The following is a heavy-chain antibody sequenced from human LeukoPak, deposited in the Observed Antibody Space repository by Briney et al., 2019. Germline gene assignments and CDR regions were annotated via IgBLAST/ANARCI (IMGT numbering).Heavy chain of an antibody. CDR3: ARDSVLMPGIAPAGASDY. CDR1: GFTFSSYW. D-gene: IGHD6-13*01. J-gene: IGHJ4*02. V-gene: IGHV3-7*01. CDR2: IKQDGSEK. Sequence: SGGSLRLSCAASGFTFSSYWMSWVRQAPGKGLEWVANIKQDGSEKNYVDSVKGRFTISRDNAKNSLFLQMNSLRAEDTAVYYCARDSVLMPGIAPAGASDYWGQGTLVTVSS.